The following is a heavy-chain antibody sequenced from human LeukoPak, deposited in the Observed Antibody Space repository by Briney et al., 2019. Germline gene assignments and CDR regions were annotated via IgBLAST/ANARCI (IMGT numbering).Heavy chain of an antibody. V-gene: IGHV3-30*04. CDR3: ARGAILGAFNLMDY. D-gene: IGHD1-26*01. Sequence: GGSLRLSCAAPGFSFSNYAMHRVRQAPGKGLDWVAVILYDGSIQNTADSVRGRFIISRDNSKNTVFLQMSSLTTDDTAVYYCARGAILGAFNLMDYWGQGTLVTVSS. CDR1: GFSFSNYA. J-gene: IGHJ4*02. CDR2: ILYDGSIQ.